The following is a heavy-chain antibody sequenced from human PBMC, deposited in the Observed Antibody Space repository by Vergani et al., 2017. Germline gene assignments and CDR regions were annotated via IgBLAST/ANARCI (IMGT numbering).Heavy chain of an antibody. D-gene: IGHD5-12*01. J-gene: IGHJ4*02. Sequence: VQLQESGPGLVKPSQTLSLTCTVSGDSFSSDSHHWTWLRQPAGKGLEWIGRIYISGTTNYNPPLKSRVAISVYTSKNQFSLKLNSLTAADTPSYYCARVRVTTIWLGVSFDSWGRESLVTVSS. V-gene: IGHV4-61*02. CDR1: GDSFSSDSHH. CDR3: ARVRVTTIWLGVSFDS. CDR2: IYISGTT.